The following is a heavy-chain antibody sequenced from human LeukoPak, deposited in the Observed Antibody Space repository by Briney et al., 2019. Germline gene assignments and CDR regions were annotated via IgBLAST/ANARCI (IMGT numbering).Heavy chain of an antibody. D-gene: IGHD3-10*01. V-gene: IGHV3-48*03. J-gene: IGHJ6*04. Sequence: GGSLRLSCAASRFTISTYGMNWVRQAPGEGLEWVSHISGSDSLKYYADSVKGRFTISRDNAKNSLYLQMNTLRAEDTAVYYCAREEYYGSGSYMRYFYYYDMDVWGKGTTVTVSS. CDR2: ISGSDSLK. CDR3: AREEYYGSGSYMRYFYYYDMDV. CDR1: RFTISTYG.